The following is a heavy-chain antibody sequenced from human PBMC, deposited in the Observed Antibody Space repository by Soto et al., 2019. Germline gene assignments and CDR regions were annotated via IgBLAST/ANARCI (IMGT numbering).Heavy chain of an antibody. Sequence: SETLSPTCTVSGGSISRYYWSWIRQPPGKGLEWIGYLYNAGSTIYNPSLKSRVTISVDMSQNQFSLNLNYVTAADTAVYYCARDLWGYCGTDCYPLDVWGQGTTVTVSS. V-gene: IGHV4-59*01. CDR1: GGSISRYY. CDR2: LYNAGST. J-gene: IGHJ6*02. CDR3: ARDLWGYCGTDCYPLDV. D-gene: IGHD2-21*02.